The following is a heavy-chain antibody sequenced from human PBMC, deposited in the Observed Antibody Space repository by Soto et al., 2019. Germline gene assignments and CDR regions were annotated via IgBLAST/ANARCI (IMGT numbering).Heavy chain of an antibody. CDR2: ISHSGST. J-gene: IGHJ4*02. Sequence: KPSETLSLTCAVYGGSFSGYYCSWVRQPPGKGLEWIGEISHSGSTNYNSSLGSRVTISVDTSKNQLFLKLSSVTAADTAVYYCVRALAAVQEWGQGTPVTVSS. CDR3: VRALAAVQE. D-gene: IGHD6-13*01. CDR1: GGSFSGYY. V-gene: IGHV4-34*01.